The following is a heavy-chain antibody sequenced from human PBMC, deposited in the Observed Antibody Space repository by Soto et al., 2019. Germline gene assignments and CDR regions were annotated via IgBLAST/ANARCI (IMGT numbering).Heavy chain of an antibody. Sequence: GASVKVSCKASGGTFSSYAISWVRQAPGQGLEWMGEIIPIFGTANYAQKFQGRVTITADESTSTAYMELSSLRSEDTAVYYCANVYSSGWFRGGPFDYWGQGTLVTVS. J-gene: IGHJ4*02. CDR2: IIPIFGTA. V-gene: IGHV1-69*13. CDR3: ANVYSSGWFRGGPFDY. CDR1: GGTFSSYA. D-gene: IGHD6-19*01.